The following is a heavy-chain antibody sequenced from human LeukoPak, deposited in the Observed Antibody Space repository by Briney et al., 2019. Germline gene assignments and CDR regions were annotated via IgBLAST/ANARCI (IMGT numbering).Heavy chain of an antibody. Sequence: ASVKVSCKVSGYTLTELSMHWVRQAPGKGLEWMGGFDPEDGETIYAQKFQGRVTMTEDTSTDTAYMELSSLRSEDTAVYYCATGRSYYHWFDPWGQGTLVTVSS. CDR2: FDPEDGET. J-gene: IGHJ5*02. D-gene: IGHD1-26*01. V-gene: IGHV1-24*01. CDR1: GYTLTELS. CDR3: ATGRSYYHWFDP.